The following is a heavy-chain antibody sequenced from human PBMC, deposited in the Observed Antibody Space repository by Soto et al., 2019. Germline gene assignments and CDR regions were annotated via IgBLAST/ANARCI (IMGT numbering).Heavy chain of an antibody. CDR1: GFSLTTSDVS. CDR3: AHRRTIRSVAWVYGAFDF. D-gene: IGHD4-17*01. J-gene: IGHJ3*01. CDR2: IYWDDDK. V-gene: IGHV2-5*02. Sequence: QITLKESGPTLVKPTQTLTLTCTLSGFSLTTSDVSVGWIRQPPGKALEWLALIYWDDDKRYSPSLQTRLTISKDTSKNQVVLTLTNMDPVDTATYFCAHRRTIRSVAWVYGAFDFWGQGTAVTVSS.